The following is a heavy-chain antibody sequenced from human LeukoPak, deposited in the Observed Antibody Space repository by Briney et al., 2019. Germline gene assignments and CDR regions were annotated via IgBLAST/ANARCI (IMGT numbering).Heavy chain of an antibody. V-gene: IGHV4-59*01. CDR3: ARAPYSSSWYYFDS. J-gene: IGHJ4*02. CDR1: GGSISSYY. CDR2: IYYSGST. D-gene: IGHD6-13*01. Sequence: SETLSLTCTVSGGSISSYYWSWIRQPPGKGLEWIGYIYYSGSTNYNPSLKSRVTISVDTSKNQFSLKLTSVTAADTAVYYCARAPYSSSWYYFDSWGQGTLVTVSS.